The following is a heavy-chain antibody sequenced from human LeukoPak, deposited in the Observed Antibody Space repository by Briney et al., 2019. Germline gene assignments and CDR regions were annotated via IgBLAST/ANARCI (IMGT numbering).Heavy chain of an antibody. D-gene: IGHD5-24*01. V-gene: IGHV3-30*04. CDR1: GFTFSSYA. CDR3: ARDPVEMATMPFDY. CDR2: TSYDGSNK. Sequence: GGSLRLSCAASGFTFSSYAMHWVRQAPGKGLEWVAVTSYDGSNKYYADSVKGRFTISRDNSKNTLYLQMNSLRAEDTAVYYCARDPVEMATMPFDYWGQGTLVTVSS. J-gene: IGHJ4*02.